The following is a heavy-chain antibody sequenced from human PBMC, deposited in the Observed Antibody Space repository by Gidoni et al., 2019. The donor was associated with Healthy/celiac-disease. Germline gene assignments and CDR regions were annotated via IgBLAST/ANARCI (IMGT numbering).Heavy chain of an antibody. V-gene: IGHV4-59*08. J-gene: IGHJ5*02. Sequence: QVQLQESGPGLVKPSETLSLTCTVSGGSISSYYWSWIRQPPGKGLEWIGYIYYSGSTNYTPSLKSRVTISVDTSKNQFSLKLSSVTAADTAVYYCAGGVYDFWSGVPFDPWGQGTLVTVSS. CDR3: AGGVYDFWSGVPFDP. CDR1: GGSISSYY. D-gene: IGHD3-3*01. CDR2: IYYSGST.